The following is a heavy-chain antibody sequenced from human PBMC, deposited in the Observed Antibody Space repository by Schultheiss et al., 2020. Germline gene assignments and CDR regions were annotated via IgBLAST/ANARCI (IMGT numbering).Heavy chain of an antibody. Sequence: GGSLRLSCAASGFTFSPYAMNWVRQAPGKGLEWLSYINAGSRAIYYADSVKGRFTISRDNAKNSLYLQMNSLRAEDTAVYYCARDYYGSGSYYKTIDYWGQGTLVTVSS. V-gene: IGHV3-48*01. CDR2: INAGSRAI. D-gene: IGHD3-10*01. J-gene: IGHJ4*02. CDR1: GFTFSPYA. CDR3: ARDYYGSGSYYKTIDY.